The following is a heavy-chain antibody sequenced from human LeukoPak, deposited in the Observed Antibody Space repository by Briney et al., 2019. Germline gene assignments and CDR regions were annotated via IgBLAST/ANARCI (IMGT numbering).Heavy chain of an antibody. Sequence: GGSLRLSCAASGFTFSSYSMNWVRQAPGKGLEWVSSISSSSSYIYYADSVKGRFTISRDNAKNSLYLQMNSLRAEDTAVYYCARDLVYSGYAPHYCGQGTLATVSS. CDR3: ARDLVYSGYAPHY. J-gene: IGHJ4*02. V-gene: IGHV3-21*01. CDR2: ISSSSSYI. CDR1: GFTFSSYS. D-gene: IGHD5-12*01.